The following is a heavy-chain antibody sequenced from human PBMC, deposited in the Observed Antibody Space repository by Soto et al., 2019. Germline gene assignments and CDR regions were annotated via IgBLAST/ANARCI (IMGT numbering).Heavy chain of an antibody. CDR2: TYYNGDT. D-gene: IGHD6-19*01. Sequence: SETLSLTCTVSDDSFRGAEYYWSWIRQPLGKGPEWIGYTYYNGDTKYNPALRSRVTMSEDTSKNQFSLRLSSVTAADTAVYFCARGPAYIDGWRTFDLWGRGILVTVSS. V-gene: IGHV4-61*08. CDR3: ARGPAYIDGWRTFDL. J-gene: IGHJ4*02. CDR1: DDSFRGAEYY.